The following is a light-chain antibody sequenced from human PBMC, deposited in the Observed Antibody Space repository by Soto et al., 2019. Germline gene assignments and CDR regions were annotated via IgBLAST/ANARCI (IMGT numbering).Light chain of an antibody. J-gene: IGKJ4*01. CDR1: QSVSSSY. V-gene: IGKV3-20*01. CDR3: QQYGSSPPTT. CDR2: GAS. Sequence: EIVLTQSPGTLSLSPGERATLSCRASQSVSSSYLAWYQQKPGQAPRLLIYGASSRATGIPDRFSGSGSGTDVTLTISRLEPEDFAVYYCQQYGSSPPTTFGGGTQVEIK.